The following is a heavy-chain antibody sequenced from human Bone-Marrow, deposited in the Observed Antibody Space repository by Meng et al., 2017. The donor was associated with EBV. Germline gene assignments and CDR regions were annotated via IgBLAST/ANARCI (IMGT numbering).Heavy chain of an antibody. J-gene: IGHJ4*02. CDR1: GFTFSSYS. Sequence: GRLVESGGGLVKPGGSLRLSCAASGFTFSSYSMNWVRQAPGKGLEWVSSISSSSSYIYYADSVKGRFTISRDNAKNSLYLQMHSLRAEDTAVYYCARDVGGGDRLDYWGQGTLVTVSS. D-gene: IGHD2-21*02. V-gene: IGHV3-21*01. CDR2: ISSSSSYI. CDR3: ARDVGGGDRLDY.